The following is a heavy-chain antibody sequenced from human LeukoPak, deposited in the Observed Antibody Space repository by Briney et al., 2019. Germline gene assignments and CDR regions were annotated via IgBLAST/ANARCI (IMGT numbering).Heavy chain of an antibody. CDR2: IFYSGST. Sequence: SETLSLTCAVYGGSFSGYHWGWIRQPPGKGLEWIGNIFYSGSTYYNASLKSRVTISVDTSKNQFSLKLSSVTAADTAVYYCARRRLRPEAFDIWGQGTMVTVSS. D-gene: IGHD4-17*01. J-gene: IGHJ3*02. CDR3: ARRRLRPEAFDI. CDR1: GGSFSGYH. V-gene: IGHV4-34*12.